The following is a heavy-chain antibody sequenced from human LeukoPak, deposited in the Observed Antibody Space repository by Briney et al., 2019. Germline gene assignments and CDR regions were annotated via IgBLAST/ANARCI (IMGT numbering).Heavy chain of an antibody. Sequence: GGSLRLSCAASGFTFSNYIINWVRQAPGKGLEWVSSVSSGSTYIYYADSVKGRFTISRDNAKNSLYLQMNSLRAEDTAVYYCARDIIAAAGIVDYWGQGTLVTVSS. CDR1: GFTFSNYI. V-gene: IGHV3-21*01. CDR2: VSSGSTYI. CDR3: ARDIIAAAGIVDY. J-gene: IGHJ4*02. D-gene: IGHD6-13*01.